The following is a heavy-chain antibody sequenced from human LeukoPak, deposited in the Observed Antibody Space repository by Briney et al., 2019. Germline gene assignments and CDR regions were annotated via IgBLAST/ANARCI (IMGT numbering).Heavy chain of an antibody. Sequence: PSETLSLTCAVYGGSFSGYYWSWIRQPPGKGLEWIGEINHSGSTNYNPSLKSRVTISVDTSKNQFSLKLSSVTAADTAVYYCARGDRNYYGSGRHFDYWGQGTLVTVSS. CDR1: GGSFSGYY. CDR3: ARGDRNYYGSGRHFDY. D-gene: IGHD3-10*01. J-gene: IGHJ4*02. CDR2: INHSGST. V-gene: IGHV4-34*01.